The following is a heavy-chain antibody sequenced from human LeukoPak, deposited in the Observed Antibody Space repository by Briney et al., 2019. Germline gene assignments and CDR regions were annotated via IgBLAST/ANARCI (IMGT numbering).Heavy chain of an antibody. D-gene: IGHD2-2*01. J-gene: IGHJ6*02. CDR1: GFTFSDYA. CDR3: AKALRYCGSTSCYEYYYGMDV. Sequence: GGSLRLSCAASGFTFSDYAMHWVRQAPGKGLEWVSGISGSGGSTNYADSVKGRFTITRDNSKNTLYLQMNSLRAEDTAVYYCAKALRYCGSTSCYEYYYGMDVWGQGTTVTVSS. CDR2: ISGSGGST. V-gene: IGHV3-23*01.